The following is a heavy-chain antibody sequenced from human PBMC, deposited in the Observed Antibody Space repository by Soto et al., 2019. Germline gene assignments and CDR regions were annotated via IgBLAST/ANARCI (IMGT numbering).Heavy chain of an antibody. CDR2: MIPIFGKA. CDR1: GYTYTSYA. Sequence: ASVKVSCKASGYTYTSYAINWVRQATGQGLEWMGWMIPIFGKAAYAQKFQGRVTITADESTSTAYMELSSLRSEDTAVYYCARHYDSSGYYSGSLFDYWGQGTLVTVSS. D-gene: IGHD3-22*01. V-gene: IGHV1-69*13. J-gene: IGHJ4*02. CDR3: ARHYDSSGYYSGSLFDY.